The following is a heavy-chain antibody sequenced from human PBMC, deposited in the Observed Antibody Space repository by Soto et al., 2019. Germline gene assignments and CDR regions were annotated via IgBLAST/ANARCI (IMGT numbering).Heavy chain of an antibody. CDR3: ARPPQVTRSYYFNGLDV. CDR1: GYTFTNYG. CDR2: ISTSNSNT. V-gene: IGHV1-18*01. Sequence: QVQLVQSGGEVKKPGAAVMVSCKASGYTFTNYGISWVRQAPGQGLEWMGWISTSNSNTAYAQKFQDRVTMTTDTSTSPAYMELRRLRPDDTAVYYCARPPQVTRSYYFNGLDVWGQGTTVTVSS. J-gene: IGHJ6*02. D-gene: IGHD5-18*01.